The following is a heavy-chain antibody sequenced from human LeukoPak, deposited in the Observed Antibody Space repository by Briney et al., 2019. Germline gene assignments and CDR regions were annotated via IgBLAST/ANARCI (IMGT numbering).Heavy chain of an antibody. CDR1: GGTFSSYA. V-gene: IGHV1-69*13. CDR2: IIPIFGTA. J-gene: IGHJ4*02. D-gene: IGHD2-2*02. Sequence: ASVTASCKASGGTFSSYAISWVRQAPGQGLEWMGGIIPIFGTANYAQKFQGRVTITADESTSTAYMELSSLRSEDTAVYYCARETQYCSSTSCYTYDYWGQGTLVTVSS. CDR3: ARETQYCSSTSCYTYDY.